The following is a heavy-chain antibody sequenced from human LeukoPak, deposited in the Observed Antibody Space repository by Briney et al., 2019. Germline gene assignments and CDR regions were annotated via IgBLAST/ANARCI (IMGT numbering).Heavy chain of an antibody. J-gene: IGHJ4*02. CDR1: GFIFTSYG. V-gene: IGHV3-21*01. Sequence: GGSLRLSCAASGFIFTSYGLSWVRQAPGKGLEWVSSISSSSSYIYYADSVKGRFTISRDNAKNSLYLQMNSLRAEDTAVYYCARGGVFSSGWYVDYWGQGTLVSVSS. D-gene: IGHD6-19*01. CDR2: ISSSSSYI. CDR3: ARGGVFSSGWYVDY.